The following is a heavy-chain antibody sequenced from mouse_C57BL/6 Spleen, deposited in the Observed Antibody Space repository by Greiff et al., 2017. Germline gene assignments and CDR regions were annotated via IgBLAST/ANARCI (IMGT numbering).Heavy chain of an antibody. CDR2: ISDGGSYT. D-gene: IGHD1-1*02. J-gene: IGHJ2*01. CDR3: ARDGVGFFDY. CDR1: GFTFSSYA. V-gene: IGHV5-4*01. Sequence: EVKLVESGGGLVKPGGSLKLSCAASGFTFSSYAMSWVRQTPEKRLEWVATISDGGSYTYYPDNVKGRFTISRDNAKNNLYLQMSHLKSEDTAMYYCARDGVGFFDYWGQGTTLTVSS.